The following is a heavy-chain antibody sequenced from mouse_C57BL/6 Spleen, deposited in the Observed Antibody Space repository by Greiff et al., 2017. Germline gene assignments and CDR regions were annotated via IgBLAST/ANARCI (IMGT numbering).Heavy chain of an antibody. CDR3: ARSQYYSSSYKYFEV. D-gene: IGHD1-1*01. CDR2: IDPSDSST. CDR1: GYTFTSYW. J-gene: IGHJ1*03. Sequence: QVQLQQPGAELVMPGASVKLSCKASGYTFTSYWMHWVKQRPGQGLEWIGEIDPSDSSTNYNQKFKGKSTLTVDKSSSTAYMQLSSLTSEDSAVYYCARSQYYSSSYKYFEVWGTGTTVTVSS. V-gene: IGHV1-69*01.